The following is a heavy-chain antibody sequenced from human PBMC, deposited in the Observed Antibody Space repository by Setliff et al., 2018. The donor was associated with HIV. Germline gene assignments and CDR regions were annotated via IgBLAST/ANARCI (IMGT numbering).Heavy chain of an antibody. D-gene: IGHD3-22*01. CDR1: GLIFSSYE. CDR3: AKIQNPQGYYYDSSGYYPHPGSPDY. CDR2: IGGHGSII. J-gene: IGHJ4*02. Sequence: GSLRLSCAASGLIFSSYEMNWVRQAPGKGLEWISFIGGHGSIIHYADSVKGRFTISRDNAKNSLYLQMDSLRVEDTTVYYCAKIQNPQGYYYDSSGYYPHPGSPDYWGQGTLVTVSS. V-gene: IGHV3-48*03.